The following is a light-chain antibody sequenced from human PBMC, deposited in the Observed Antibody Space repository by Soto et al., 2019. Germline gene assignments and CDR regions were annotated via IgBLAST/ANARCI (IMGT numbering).Light chain of an antibody. J-gene: IGKJ5*01. CDR3: QQRANWPAT. CDR1: QSVRSY. Sequence: EIVLAQSPATLSLSPGERVTLTCRASQSVRSYLAWYQQKPGQAPRLLIYDASNRATGIPARFSGSGSGTDFTLTNSSLEPEDFAVYYCQQRANWPATFGQGTRLE. V-gene: IGKV3-11*01. CDR2: DAS.